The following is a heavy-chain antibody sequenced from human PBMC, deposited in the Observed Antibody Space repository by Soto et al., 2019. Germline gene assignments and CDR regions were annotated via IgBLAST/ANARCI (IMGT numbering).Heavy chain of an antibody. D-gene: IGHD2-2*01. Sequence: PGGSLRLSCAASGFTFSSYSMNWVRQAPGKGLEWVSYISSSSSTIYYADYVKGRFTISRDNAKNSLYLQMNSLRAEDTAVYYCASRYCSSTSCPDYYYYMDVWGKGTTVTVSS. CDR3: ASRYCSSTSCPDYYYYMDV. J-gene: IGHJ6*03. CDR1: GFTFSSYS. V-gene: IGHV3-48*01. CDR2: ISSSSSTI.